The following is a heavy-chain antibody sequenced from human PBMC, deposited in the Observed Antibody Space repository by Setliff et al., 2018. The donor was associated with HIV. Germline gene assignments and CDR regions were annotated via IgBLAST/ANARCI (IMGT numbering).Heavy chain of an antibody. V-gene: IGHV3-21*01. Sequence: GGSLRLSCATSGFSFFNFALNWVRQAPGKGLEWASSISSSGSYIYYADSVKGRFTISRDDATKSLFLQMDSLRAEDTAVYYCARVMEDCINGNCYVFDYWGQGTLVTVSS. D-gene: IGHD2-15*01. CDR3: ARVMEDCINGNCYVFDY. CDR1: GFSFFNFA. CDR2: ISSSGSYI. J-gene: IGHJ4*02.